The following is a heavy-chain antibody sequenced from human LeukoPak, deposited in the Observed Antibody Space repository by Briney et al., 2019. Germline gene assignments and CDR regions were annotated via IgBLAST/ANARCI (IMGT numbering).Heavy chain of an antibody. CDR1: EFTFSSYS. Sequence: GGSLRLSCAASEFTFSSYSMNWVRQAPGKGLEWVSSISSSSSYIYYADSVKGRFTISRDNAKNSLYLQMNSLRAEDTAVYYCARDSGHYYDSSGYPYYFDYWGQGTLVTVSS. D-gene: IGHD3-22*01. CDR3: ARDSGHYYDSSGYPYYFDY. V-gene: IGHV3-21*01. CDR2: ISSSSSYI. J-gene: IGHJ4*02.